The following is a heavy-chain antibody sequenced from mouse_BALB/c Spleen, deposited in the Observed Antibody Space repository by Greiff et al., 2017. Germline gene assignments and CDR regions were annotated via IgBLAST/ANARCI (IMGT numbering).Heavy chain of an antibody. Sequence: EVKVVESGGGLVKPGGSLKLSCAASGFTFSSYAMSWVRQTPEKRLEWVASISSGGSTYYPDSVKGRFTISRDNARNILYLQMSSLRSEDTAMYYCARGFYYGSSYTGAMDYWGQGTSVTVSS. J-gene: IGHJ4*01. CDR1: GFTFSSYA. V-gene: IGHV5-6-5*01. D-gene: IGHD1-1*01. CDR2: ISSGGST. CDR3: ARGFYYGSSYTGAMDY.